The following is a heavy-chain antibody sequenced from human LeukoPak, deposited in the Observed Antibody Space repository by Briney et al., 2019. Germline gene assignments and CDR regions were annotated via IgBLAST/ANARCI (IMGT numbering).Heavy chain of an antibody. V-gene: IGHV4-34*01. CDR2: IYYSGST. CDR3: ASKAMTWGWFDP. J-gene: IGHJ5*02. D-gene: IGHD2-2*01. CDR1: GGSFSGYY. Sequence: SETLSLTCAVYGGSFSGYYWSWIRQPPGKGLEWIGSIYYSGSTYYNPSLKSRVTISVDTSKNQFSLKLSSVTAADTAVYYCASKAMTWGWFDPWGQGTLVTVSS.